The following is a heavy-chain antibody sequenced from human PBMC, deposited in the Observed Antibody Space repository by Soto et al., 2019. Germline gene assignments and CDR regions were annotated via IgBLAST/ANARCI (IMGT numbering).Heavy chain of an antibody. CDR1: GGSISSGGYS. V-gene: IGHV4-30-2*01. J-gene: IGHJ6*02. CDR2: IYHSGST. CDR3: ARVSGIYYYGMDV. Sequence: PSETLSLTCAVSGGSISSGGYSWSWIRQPPGKGLEWIGYIYHSGSTYYNPSLKSQVTISVDRSKNQFSLKLSSVTAADTAVYYCARVSGIYYYGMDVWGQGTTVTVSS. D-gene: IGHD3-10*01.